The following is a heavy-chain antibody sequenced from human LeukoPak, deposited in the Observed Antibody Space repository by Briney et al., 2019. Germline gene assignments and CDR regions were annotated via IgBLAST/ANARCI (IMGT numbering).Heavy chain of an antibody. CDR3: ARDPYYYDSSGYYYGY. CDR2: IIPIFGTA. J-gene: IGHJ4*02. V-gene: IGHV1-69*05. D-gene: IGHD3-22*01. Sequence: ASVKVSCKASGGTFSSYAISWVRQAPGQGLEWMGRIIPIFGTANYAQKFQGRVTITTDESTSTAYVELSSLRSEDTAVYYCARDPYYYDSSGYYYGYWGQGTLVTVSS. CDR1: GGTFSSYA.